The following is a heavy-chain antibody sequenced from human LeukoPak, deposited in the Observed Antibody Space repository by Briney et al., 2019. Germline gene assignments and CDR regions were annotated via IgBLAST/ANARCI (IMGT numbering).Heavy chain of an antibody. Sequence: GGSLRLSCAASGFSFSTYSMTWVRQAPGKGLEWVSSISSSSSYIYYADSVKGRFTISRDNAKNSLYLQMNSLRAEDTAVYYCAKDRLSGYDSAAFDIWGQGTMVTVSS. CDR3: AKDRLSGYDSAAFDI. D-gene: IGHD5-12*01. CDR2: ISSSSSYI. V-gene: IGHV3-21*01. CDR1: GFSFSTYS. J-gene: IGHJ3*02.